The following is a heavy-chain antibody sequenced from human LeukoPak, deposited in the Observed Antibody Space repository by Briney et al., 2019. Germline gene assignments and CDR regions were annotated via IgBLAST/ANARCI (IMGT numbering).Heavy chain of an antibody. D-gene: IGHD6-13*01. CDR1: GGSISSYY. CDR3: ARVESSSHNNYYMDV. J-gene: IGHJ6*03. V-gene: IGHV4-59*01. Sequence: SETLSLTCTVSGGSISSYYWSWLRQPPGKGLEWIGYIYYSGSTNYNPSLKSRVAISVDTSKNQFSLKLSSVTAADTAVYYCARVESSSHNNYYMDVWGKGTTVTVSS. CDR2: IYYSGST.